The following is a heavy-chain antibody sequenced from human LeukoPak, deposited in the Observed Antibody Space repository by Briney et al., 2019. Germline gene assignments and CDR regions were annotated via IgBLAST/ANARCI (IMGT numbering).Heavy chain of an antibody. CDR2: IIPILGIA. CDR3: ARDEQAGSGWYFDP. Sequence: ASVKVSCKASGGTFSSYSISWVRQAPGQGLEWMGRIIPILGIANYAQKFQGRVTITADKSTSTAYMELSSLRSEDTAVYYCARDEQAGSGWYFDPWGQGTLVTASS. D-gene: IGHD6-19*01. V-gene: IGHV1-69*04. CDR1: GGTFSSYS. J-gene: IGHJ5*02.